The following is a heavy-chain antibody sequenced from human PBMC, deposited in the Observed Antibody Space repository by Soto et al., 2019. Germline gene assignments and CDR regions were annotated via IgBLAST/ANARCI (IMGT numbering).Heavy chain of an antibody. Sequence: QVQLQQWGAGLLKPSETLSLTCAVYGGSFSGYYWSWIRQPPGKGLEWIGEINHSGSTNYNPSLKSRVTIAVDTSKHQFSLKLSSVTAADTAVYYCARDYYDFWSGYYPFDYWGQGTLVTVSS. D-gene: IGHD3-3*01. J-gene: IGHJ4*02. CDR1: GGSFSGYY. CDR2: INHSGST. V-gene: IGHV4-34*01. CDR3: ARDYYDFWSGYYPFDY.